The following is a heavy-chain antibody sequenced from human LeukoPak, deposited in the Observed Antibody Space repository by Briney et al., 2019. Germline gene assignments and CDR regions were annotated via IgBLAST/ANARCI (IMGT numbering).Heavy chain of an antibody. CDR2: LTGSGGNT. Sequence: PGGSLRLSCAASGFTFSSYAMSWVRQAPGKGLEWVSGLTGSGGNTYYADSAKGRFTISRDNSKNTLSLQMNSLRAEDVAVYYCVKFRGIQHYNYHMDVWGKGTTVTVSS. D-gene: IGHD3-10*01. V-gene: IGHV3-23*01. CDR1: GFTFSSYA. J-gene: IGHJ6*03. CDR3: VKFRGIQHYNYHMDV.